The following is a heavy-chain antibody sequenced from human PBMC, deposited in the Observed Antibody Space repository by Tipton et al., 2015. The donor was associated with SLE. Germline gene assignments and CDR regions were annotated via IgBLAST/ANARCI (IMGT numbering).Heavy chain of an antibody. CDR3: AKDLNSYYSHAFDI. J-gene: IGHJ3*02. CDR1: GFTFSSYS. CDR2: ISSSSSYI. Sequence: SLRLSCAASGFTFSSYSMNWVRQAPGKGLEWVSSISSSSSYIYYADSVKGRFTISRDNAKNSLYLQMNSLRAEDTALYYCAKDLNSYYSHAFDIWGQGTMVTVSS. V-gene: IGHV3-21*04. D-gene: IGHD3-10*01.